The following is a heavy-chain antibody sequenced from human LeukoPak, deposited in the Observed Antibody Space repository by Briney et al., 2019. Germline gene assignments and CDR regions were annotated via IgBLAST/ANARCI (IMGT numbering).Heavy chain of an antibody. CDR1: GFTFSSYW. V-gene: IGHV3-74*01. D-gene: IGHD3-22*01. CDR2: INSDGTGT. CDR3: ARVNYDSSY. J-gene: IGHJ4*02. Sequence: GGSLRLSCVASGFTFSSYWMHWVRQAPGQGLEGVSSINSDGTGTNYADYVKGRFTISRDIAKNTVYLQMNSLRVEDTAVYYCARVNYDSSYWGQGTLVTVSS.